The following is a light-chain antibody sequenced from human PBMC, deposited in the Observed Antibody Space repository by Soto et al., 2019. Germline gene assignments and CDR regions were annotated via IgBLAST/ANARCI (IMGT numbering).Light chain of an antibody. J-gene: IGKJ1*01. Sequence: EIVMTQSPATLSVSPGERATLSCRASQSVSSKLAWYQQKPGQAPRVLIFGASTRAAGIPARFSGSGSGTEFTLTISSLQSEDFAVYYCQHHIDWPPTWTFGQGTRVEIK. V-gene: IGKV3-15*01. CDR1: QSVSSK. CDR3: QHHIDWPPTWT. CDR2: GAS.